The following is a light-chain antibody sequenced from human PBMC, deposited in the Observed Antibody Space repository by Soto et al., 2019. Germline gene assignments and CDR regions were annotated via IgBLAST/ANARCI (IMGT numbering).Light chain of an antibody. V-gene: IGLV2-23*01. J-gene: IGLJ3*02. CDR2: EGT. CDR3: CSYAGSSTMV. Sequence: QSVLTQPASVSGSPGQSITISCTGTSSDVGSYSLVSWYQQPPGKDPKLMIFEGTKRPSGVSNRFSGSKSGNTASLTISGLQAEDEADYYCCSYAGSSTMVFGGGTKLTVL. CDR1: SSDVGSYSL.